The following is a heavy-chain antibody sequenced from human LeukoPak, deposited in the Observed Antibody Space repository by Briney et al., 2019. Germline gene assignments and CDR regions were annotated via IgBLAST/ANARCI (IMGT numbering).Heavy chain of an antibody. CDR2: IYPGDSDT. Sequence: GESLKISCKGSGYIFTIFWIGWVGQMPGKGLEWMGLIYPGDSDTRYSPSFQGQVTMSADKSISTAYLQWSSLKASDTAMYYCARRQSGSNPQAFDIWGQGTMVSVSS. CDR1: GYIFTIFW. J-gene: IGHJ3*02. D-gene: IGHD3-10*01. V-gene: IGHV5-51*01. CDR3: ARRQSGSNPQAFDI.